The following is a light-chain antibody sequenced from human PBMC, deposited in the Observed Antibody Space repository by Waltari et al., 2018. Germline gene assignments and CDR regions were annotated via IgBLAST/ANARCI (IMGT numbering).Light chain of an antibody. CDR3: QQYGFSPQWT. V-gene: IGKV3-20*01. CDR1: QSVNSDH. Sequence: IVLTQPPGTLSLSPGGRDTLSCRASQSVNSDHLAWYQQKPGQAPRILIYGTASRATGIPDRFRGIGSGTDVPLTITRLEPEELAVYYCQQYGFSPQWTFGQGANVEIK. CDR2: GTA. J-gene: IGKJ1*01.